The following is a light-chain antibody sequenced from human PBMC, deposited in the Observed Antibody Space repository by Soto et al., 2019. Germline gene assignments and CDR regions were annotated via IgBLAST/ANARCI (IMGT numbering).Light chain of an antibody. V-gene: IGKV1-27*01. CDR1: QGINNH. CDR3: QNYHSDTPACT. CDR2: AAS. Sequence: DFQMTQSPSSLSASVGDRVTITCRASQGINNHLAWFQQKPGKVPKVLIYAASTLQSGVPSRFSGSGSGTDFALTISSLQPEDVATDYCQNYHSDTPACTFGGGTKVEIK. J-gene: IGKJ4*01.